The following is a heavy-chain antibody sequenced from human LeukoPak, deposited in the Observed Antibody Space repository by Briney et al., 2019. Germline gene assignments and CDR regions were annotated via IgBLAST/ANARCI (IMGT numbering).Heavy chain of an antibody. V-gene: IGHV4-38-2*02. Sequence: PSETLSLTCTVSGYSISSGYYWGWIRQPPGKGLEWIGYLYNTRNTYYNPSLKSRVTISVDTSKNQFSLKVSSVTAADTAVYYCAREKNGNEPFDYWGQGTLVTVSS. D-gene: IGHD4-23*01. J-gene: IGHJ4*02. CDR3: AREKNGNEPFDY. CDR1: GYSISSGYY. CDR2: LYNTRNT.